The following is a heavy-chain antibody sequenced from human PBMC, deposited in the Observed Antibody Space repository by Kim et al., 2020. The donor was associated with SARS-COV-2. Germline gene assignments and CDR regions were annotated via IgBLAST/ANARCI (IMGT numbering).Heavy chain of an antibody. J-gene: IGHJ4*01. Sequence: GGSLRLSCAASGFTFSSYWMSWVRQAPGKGLEWVANIKQDGSEKYYVDSVKGRFTISRDNAKNSLYLQMNILRAEDTAVYYCARMDTAMERARLTFDYSGQGTLVTVSS. V-gene: IGHV3-7*01. CDR2: IKQDGSEK. D-gene: IGHD5-18*01. CDR3: ARMDTAMERARLTFDY. CDR1: GFTFSSYW.